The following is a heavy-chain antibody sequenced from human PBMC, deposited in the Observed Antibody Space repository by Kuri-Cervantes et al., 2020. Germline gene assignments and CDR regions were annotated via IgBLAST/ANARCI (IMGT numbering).Heavy chain of an antibody. CDR1: GGSISSYY. Sequence: SETLSLTCTVSGGSISSYYWNWIRQPAGKGLEWIGHIFTSGSNNYNPSLKSRVTISVDKSKNQFSLKLSSVTAADTAVYYCARTNRRYNWNYDYWGQGTLVTVSS. D-gene: IGHD1-7*01. CDR2: IFTSGSN. V-gene: IGHV4-4*07. CDR3: ARTNRRYNWNYDY. J-gene: IGHJ4*02.